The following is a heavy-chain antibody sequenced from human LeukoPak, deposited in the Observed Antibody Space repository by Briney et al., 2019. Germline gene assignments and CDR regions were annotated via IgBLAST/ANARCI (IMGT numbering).Heavy chain of an antibody. V-gene: IGHV1-46*01. CDR2: INPSGGST. D-gene: IGHD2-21*01. Sequence: SVTVSCKASGYTFSSYYIHWVRQPPGQGLEWMGIINPSGGSTSYAQKFQGRVTMTRDMSTSTVYMELSSLRSEDTDVYYCAKDGGDFDYWGQGTLVTVSS. CDR1: GYTFSSYY. CDR3: AKDGGDFDY. J-gene: IGHJ4*02.